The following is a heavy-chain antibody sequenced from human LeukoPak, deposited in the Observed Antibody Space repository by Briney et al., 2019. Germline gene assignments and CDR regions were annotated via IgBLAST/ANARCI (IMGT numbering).Heavy chain of an antibody. D-gene: IGHD2-21*02. CDR1: GGTFSSYA. J-gene: IGHJ3*02. V-gene: IGHV1-69*05. Sequence: ASVKVSCKASGGTFSSYAISWVRQAPGQGLEWMGGIIPIFGTANYAQKVQGRVTITTDESTSTAYMELSSLRSEDTAVYYCARSLVNLAYCGGDCDAFDIWGQGTMVTVSS. CDR3: ARSLVNLAYCGGDCDAFDI. CDR2: IIPIFGTA.